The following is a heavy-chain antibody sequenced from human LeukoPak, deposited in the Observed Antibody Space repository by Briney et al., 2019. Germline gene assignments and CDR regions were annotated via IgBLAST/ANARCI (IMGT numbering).Heavy chain of an antibody. Sequence: PGRSLRLSCAPSEFTFSRHGMHWVRQAPGKGLEWVSAISGSGGSTYYADSVKGRFTISRDNSKNTLYLQMNSLRAEDTAVYYCAKGQSSGWGYFDYWGQVTLVTVSS. CDR1: EFTFSRHG. J-gene: IGHJ4*02. CDR3: AKGQSSGWGYFDY. V-gene: IGHV3-23*01. D-gene: IGHD6-19*01. CDR2: ISGSGGST.